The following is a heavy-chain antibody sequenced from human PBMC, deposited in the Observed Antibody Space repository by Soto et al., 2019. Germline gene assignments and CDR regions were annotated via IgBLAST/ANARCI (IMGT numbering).Heavy chain of an antibody. J-gene: IGHJ4*02. CDR1: GYTFTGYY. CDR2: INPNSGAT. CDR3: TRDAVSTIGCFGY. D-gene: IGHD5-12*01. V-gene: IGHV1-2*02. Sequence: AASVKVSCKASGYTFTGYYIHWVRQAPGQGLEWMGWINPNSGATNQAQKFQGRVTMARDTSISTASLELSRLTSDDTAVYYCTRDAVSTIGCFGYCGRGTRGTVSS.